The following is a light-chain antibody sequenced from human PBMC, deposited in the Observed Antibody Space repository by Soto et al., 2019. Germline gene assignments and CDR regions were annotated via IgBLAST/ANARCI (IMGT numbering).Light chain of an antibody. CDR1: NSDVGSYNL. CDR2: DDT. Sequence: QSALTQPASVSGSPGQSITISCTGTNSDVGSYNLVSWYQQHPGKAPNLMIYDDTKPPSGVSNRFSGSGSGNTPSLTISGLQAEAGADYYCCAYATLTPVVVFGGGPKPTAL. V-gene: IGLV2-23*01. CDR3: CAYATLTPVVV. J-gene: IGLJ2*01.